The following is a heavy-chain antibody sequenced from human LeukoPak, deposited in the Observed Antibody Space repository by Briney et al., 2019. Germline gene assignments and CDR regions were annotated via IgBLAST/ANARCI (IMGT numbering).Heavy chain of an antibody. CDR3: ARERRITGTTWVNWFDP. Sequence: SETLSLTCTVSGGSISSYYWSWIRQPPGKGLEWIGYIYYSGSTNYNPSLKSRVTISVDTSKNQFSLKLSSVTAADTAVYYCARERRITGTTWVNWFDPWGQGTLVTVSS. J-gene: IGHJ5*02. D-gene: IGHD1-7*01. CDR1: GGSISSYY. V-gene: IGHV4-59*12. CDR2: IYYSGST.